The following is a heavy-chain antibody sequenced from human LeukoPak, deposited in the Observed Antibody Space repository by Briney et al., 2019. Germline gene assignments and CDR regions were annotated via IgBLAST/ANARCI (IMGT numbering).Heavy chain of an antibody. V-gene: IGHV3-30*03. CDR1: VFTFSTYG. CDR3: ATGKGYYYYGMDV. CDR2: ISHDANNK. J-gene: IGHJ6*04. Sequence: GRSLRLSCAATVFTFSTYGMHWVRQAPGKGLEWVALISHDANNKYYADPVKGRFTISRDNSKNTLYLQMNSLRDEDTAVYYCATGKGYYYYGMDVWGKGTTVTVSS.